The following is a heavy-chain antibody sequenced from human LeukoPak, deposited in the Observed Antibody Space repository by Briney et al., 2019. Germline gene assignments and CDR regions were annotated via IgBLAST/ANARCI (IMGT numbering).Heavy chain of an antibody. CDR2: IYYSGST. CDR1: GGSISSSSYY. V-gene: IGHV4-39*01. CDR3: ARTLTAAGGGAFDY. J-gene: IGHJ4*02. Sequence: SETLSLTCTVSGGSISSSSYYWGWIRQPPGKGLEWLGSIYYSGSTYYNPSLKSRVTISVDTSKNQFSLKLSSVTAADTSVYYCARTLTAAGGGAFDYWGQGTPVTVSS. D-gene: IGHD6-13*01.